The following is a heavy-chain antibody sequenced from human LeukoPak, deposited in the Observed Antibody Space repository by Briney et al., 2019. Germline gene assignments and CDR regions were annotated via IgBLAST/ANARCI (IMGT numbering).Heavy chain of an antibody. CDR2: IHYSGST. J-gene: IGHJ6*02. CDR1: GDSVRTNNYY. D-gene: IGHD5-18*01. Sequence: PSETLSLTCTVSGDSVRTNNYYWSWIRQPPGEGLEWIGYIHYSGSTNYNPSLKSRVTISVDTSKNQFSLKLSSVTAADTAVYYCARVKTAGMDVWGQGTTVTVSS. V-gene: IGHV4-61*01. CDR3: ARVKTAGMDV.